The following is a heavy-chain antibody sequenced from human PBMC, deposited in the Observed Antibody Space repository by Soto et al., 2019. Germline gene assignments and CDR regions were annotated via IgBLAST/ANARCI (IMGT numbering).Heavy chain of an antibody. D-gene: IGHD3-3*02. V-gene: IGHV4-39*01. CDR2: IFYLGSS. CDR1: GDSIISSDFY. CDR3: ARHSLALRKNNWFDP. Sequence: PSETLSLTCTVSGDSIISSDFYWGWVRQPPGKGLEWIGSIFYLGSSYYSPSLKRRVTMSVDTSKNQFSLRLRSVTAADTALYFCARHSLALRKNNWFDPWGQGIMVTVSS. J-gene: IGHJ5*02.